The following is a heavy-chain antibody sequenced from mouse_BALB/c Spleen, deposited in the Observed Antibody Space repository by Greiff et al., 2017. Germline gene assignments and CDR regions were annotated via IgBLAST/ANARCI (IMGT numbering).Heavy chain of an antibody. V-gene: IGHV1-69*02. CDR2: IYPSDSYT. CDR1: GYTFTSYW. J-gene: IGHJ4*01. Sequence: VQLQQPGAELVRPGASVKLSCKASGYTFTSYWINWVKQRPGQGLEWIGNIYPSDSYTNYNQKFKDKATLTVDKSSSTAYMQLSSPTSEDSAVYYCTRGPPMDYWGQGTSVTVSS. CDR3: TRGPPMDY.